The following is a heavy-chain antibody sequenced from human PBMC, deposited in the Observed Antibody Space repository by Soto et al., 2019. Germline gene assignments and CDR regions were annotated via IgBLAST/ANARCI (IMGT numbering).Heavy chain of an antibody. D-gene: IGHD6-13*01. CDR1: VFTFLSFT. V-gene: IGHV3-21*01. CDR3: TRDASRDSSARGWFDP. CDR2: ISSNSAYI. Sequence: GWSLRLSCASSVFTFLSFTMNWVRQAPGKGLEWVSTISSNSAYIYYTDALRGRFTISRDNAKNSLHLQMNSLRAEDTAVYYCTRDASRDSSARGWFDPWGPGTLVTVSS. J-gene: IGHJ5*02.